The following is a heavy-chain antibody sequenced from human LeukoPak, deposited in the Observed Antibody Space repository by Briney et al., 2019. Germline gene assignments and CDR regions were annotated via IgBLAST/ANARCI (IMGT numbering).Heavy chain of an antibody. V-gene: IGHV3-11*01. CDR1: GLTFSDYF. Sequence: GGSLRLSCAASGLTFSDYFMGWIRQAPGKGLEWVAHISTTSIIVDYADSVKGRFTISRDDSQNTLYLQMNSLSAEDTAVYYCAKVETSGGANCYALDYWGQGTLVTVSS. D-gene: IGHD2-2*01. CDR2: ISTTSIIV. J-gene: IGHJ4*02. CDR3: AKVETSGGANCYALDY.